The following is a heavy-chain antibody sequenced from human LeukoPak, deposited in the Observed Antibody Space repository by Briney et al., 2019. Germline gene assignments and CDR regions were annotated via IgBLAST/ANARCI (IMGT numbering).Heavy chain of an antibody. CDR2: IYSGGST. D-gene: IGHD3-22*01. CDR1: GFTVSNNY. CDR3: ARRATANSGYHFDY. Sequence: GGSLTLSCAASGFTVSNNYMSWVRQAPGKGLEWVSVIYSGGSTYYADSVKGRFTISRDNSRNTMYLQMNSLRAEDTAVYYCARRATANSGYHFDYWGQGTLFTVSS. J-gene: IGHJ4*02. V-gene: IGHV3-66*01.